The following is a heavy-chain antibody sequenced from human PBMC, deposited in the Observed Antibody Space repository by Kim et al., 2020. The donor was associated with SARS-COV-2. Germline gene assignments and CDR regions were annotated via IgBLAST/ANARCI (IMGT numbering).Heavy chain of an antibody. CDR3: DRGGASSEWFGS. J-gene: IGHJ5*01. CDR1: GSSITTYY. Sequence: SETLSLTCTVSGSSITTYYWSWIRQPVGKGLEWIGWIHHSGSTNYNSSLRSRVALSLDTTNNQFSLKLTSVTVPDTAVYYCDRGGASSEWFGSWGQGTLVTVSS. V-gene: IGHV4-4*07. CDR2: IHHSGST. D-gene: IGHD6-19*01.